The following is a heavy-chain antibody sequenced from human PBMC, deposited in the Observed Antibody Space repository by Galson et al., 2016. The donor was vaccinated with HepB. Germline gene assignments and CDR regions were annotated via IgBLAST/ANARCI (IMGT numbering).Heavy chain of an antibody. J-gene: IGHJ6*02. CDR2: ISYDGSKT. CDR3: AKALYTSGSYWGNSKSKSYYGMDV. Sequence: SLRLSCAASGFTFSTYGVYWVRQAPGKGLEWVAIISYDGSKTYYADSVKGRFTISRDNSKSTLYLQMNSLRTEDSAMYYCAKALYTSGSYWGNSKSKSYYGMDVWGQGTTVTVSS. CDR1: GFTFSTYG. D-gene: IGHD3-10*01. V-gene: IGHV3-30*18.